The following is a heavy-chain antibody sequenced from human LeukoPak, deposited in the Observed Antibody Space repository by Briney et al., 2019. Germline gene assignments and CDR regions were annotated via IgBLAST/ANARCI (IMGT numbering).Heavy chain of an antibody. CDR1: GFTFSNCD. V-gene: IGHV3-48*02. J-gene: IGHJ4*02. D-gene: IGHD3-22*01. Sequence: GGSLRLSCAASGFTFSNCDMNWVRQAPGKGLEWVSYISSSSSLIYYADSVKGRFTISRDNAKNSLFLQMNSLRDEDTAVYYCARVVWDSSGYYIDYWGQGSLVTVSS. CDR2: ISSSSSLI. CDR3: ARVVWDSSGYYIDY.